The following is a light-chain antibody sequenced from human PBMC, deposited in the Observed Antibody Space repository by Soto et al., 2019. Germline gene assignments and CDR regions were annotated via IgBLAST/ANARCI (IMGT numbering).Light chain of an antibody. V-gene: IGLV2-8*01. CDR1: SSDIGSYNF. J-gene: IGLJ2*01. CDR3: TSYAGSDFPVV. Sequence: QSALTQPPSASGSPGQSVTISCTGASSDIGSYNFVSWYQQHPDKAPKLLISDVTQPPSGVPDRFSGSKSGNTASLSVSGLLAEDEAAYYCTSYAGSDFPVVFGGGTKVTVL. CDR2: DVT.